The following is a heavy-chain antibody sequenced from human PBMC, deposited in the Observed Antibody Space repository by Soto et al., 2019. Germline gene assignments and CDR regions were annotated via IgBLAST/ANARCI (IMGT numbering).Heavy chain of an antibody. D-gene: IGHD6-6*01. CDR2: INAGNGDT. V-gene: IGHV1-3*01. CDR1: GYTFRTYP. J-gene: IGHJ4*02. Sequence: ASVKVSCKASGYTFRTYPLNWVRQAPGQRLEWMGWINAGNGDTQYSQTFQGRVTITRDTSATTSYMELSSLGSDDTAVYYCAGMYSSSLIYWGQGTLVTVYS. CDR3: AGMYSSSLIY.